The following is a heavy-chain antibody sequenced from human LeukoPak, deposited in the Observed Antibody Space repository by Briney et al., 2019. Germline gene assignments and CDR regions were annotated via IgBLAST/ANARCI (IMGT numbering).Heavy chain of an antibody. J-gene: IGHJ5*02. CDR1: GYTFTSYG. Sequence: ASVKVSCKASGYTFTSYGISWVRQAPGQGLEWMGWISAYNGNTNYAQKLQGRVTMTTDTSTSTAYMELRSLRSDDTAVYYCARPPVAEYSSGWYRRELGGVWFDPWGQGTLVTVSS. D-gene: IGHD6-19*01. CDR3: ARPPVAEYSSGWYRRELGGVWFDP. CDR2: ISAYNGNT. V-gene: IGHV1-18*01.